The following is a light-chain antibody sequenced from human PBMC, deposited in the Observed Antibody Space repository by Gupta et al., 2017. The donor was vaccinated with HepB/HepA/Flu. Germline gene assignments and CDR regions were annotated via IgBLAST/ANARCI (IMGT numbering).Light chain of an antibody. J-gene: IGLJ2*01. CDR3: SSYTGDRRVV. CDR1: SSDVGSYNH. Sequence: QSALTQPASVSGSPGQSITISCTGTSSDVGSYNHVSWYQQLPAKAPKIIIYDVSSRPSGVSNRFSGSKAGNTASLTISGLQAEDEADYYCSSYTGDRRVVIGGGTKLTVL. V-gene: IGLV2-14*03. CDR2: DVS.